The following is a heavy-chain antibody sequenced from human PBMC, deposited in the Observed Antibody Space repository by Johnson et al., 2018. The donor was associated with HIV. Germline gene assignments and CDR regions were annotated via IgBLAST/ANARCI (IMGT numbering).Heavy chain of an antibody. CDR2: IKQDGSEK. J-gene: IGHJ3*02. CDR1: GFTFSSYW. D-gene: IGHD1-14*01. CDR3: ARDPDLDAFDI. Sequence: VQLVESGGGLVQPGGSLRLSCAASGFTFSSYWMSWVRQAPGKGLEWVANIKQDGSEKYYVDSVRGRFTISRDNAKNSLYLQMNSRRAEDTAVYYCARDPDLDAFDIWGQGTMVTVSS. V-gene: IGHV3-7*05.